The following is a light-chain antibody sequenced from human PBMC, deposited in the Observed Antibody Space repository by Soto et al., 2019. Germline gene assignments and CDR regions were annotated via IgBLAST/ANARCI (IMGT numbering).Light chain of an antibody. CDR2: TNN. J-gene: IGLJ2*01. V-gene: IGLV1-47*01. CDR3: ATWDDSLSGVV. Sequence: QAVVTQLPSASGTPGQRVTISCSGSSSNIGVNYVYWYQQLPGTAPKLLIYTNNQRPSGVPDRFSGSKSGTSASLAISGLRSEDEADYHCATWDDSLSGVVFGGGTKLTVL. CDR1: SSNIGVNY.